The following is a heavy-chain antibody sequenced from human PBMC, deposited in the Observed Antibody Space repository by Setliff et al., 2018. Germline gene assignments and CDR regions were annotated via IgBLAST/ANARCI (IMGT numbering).Heavy chain of an antibody. Sequence: PSETLCLTCTVSGDSISSRRNYWGWFRQPAGKELEWIGHVYYSGADNHNPSLKSRVTVSVDTSKNQFSLRLISVTAADTSVYYCGRGGTFRYFDYWGQGTPVTVSS. CDR2: VYYSGAD. CDR1: GDSISSRRNY. V-gene: IGHV4-61*10. J-gene: IGHJ4*02. D-gene: IGHD5-12*01. CDR3: GRGGTFRYFDY.